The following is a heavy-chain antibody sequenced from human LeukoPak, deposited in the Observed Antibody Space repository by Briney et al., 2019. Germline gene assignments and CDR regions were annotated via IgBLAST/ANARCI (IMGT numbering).Heavy chain of an antibody. V-gene: IGHV3-48*03. CDR1: GFTFSSYE. CDR2: ISSGSTI. Sequence: PGGSLRLSCAASGFTFSSYEMIWVRQAPGKGLEWVSYISSGSTIYYADSVKGRFTISRDNAKNSLYLQMNSLRAEDTAVYYCARDRAGTTMRNWFDPWGQGTLVTVSS. J-gene: IGHJ5*02. D-gene: IGHD1-7*01. CDR3: ARDRAGTTMRNWFDP.